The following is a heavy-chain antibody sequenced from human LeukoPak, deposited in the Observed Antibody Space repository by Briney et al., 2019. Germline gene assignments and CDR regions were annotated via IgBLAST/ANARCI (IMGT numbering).Heavy chain of an antibody. D-gene: IGHD5-24*01. Sequence: SETLSLTCAVSGGSISSGGYSWSWIRQPPGKGLEWIGYIYHSGSTYYNPSLKSRVTISVDTSKNQFSLKLSSVTAADTAVYYCASNRRSPRRDGYNSWGQGTLVTVSS. V-gene: IGHV4-30-2*01. J-gene: IGHJ5*02. CDR3: ASNRRSPRRDGYNS. CDR1: GGSISSGGYS. CDR2: IYHSGST.